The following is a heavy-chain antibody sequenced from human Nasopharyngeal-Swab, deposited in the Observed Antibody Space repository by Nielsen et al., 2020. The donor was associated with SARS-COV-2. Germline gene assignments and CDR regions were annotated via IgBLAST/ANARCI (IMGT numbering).Heavy chain of an antibody. CDR1: GFTFSSYA. V-gene: IGHV3-23*01. Sequence: GGSLRLSCAPSGFTFSSYAMTWVRQAPGKGLEWVSVVTGSGYGTDYADSVKGRFTISRDNAKNTLYLQMNSLRAEDTAVYYCARKDVFAYGVDAFDIWGQGTMVTVSS. CDR2: VTGSGYGT. CDR3: ARKDVFAYGVDAFDI. D-gene: IGHD3-10*01. J-gene: IGHJ3*02.